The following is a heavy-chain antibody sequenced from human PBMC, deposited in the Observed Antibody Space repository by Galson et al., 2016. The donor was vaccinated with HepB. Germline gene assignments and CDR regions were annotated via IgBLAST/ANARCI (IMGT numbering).Heavy chain of an antibody. CDR3: AREGYGGNSDY. D-gene: IGHD4-23*01. Sequence: SVKVSCKASGYTFTNYYIHWVRQAPGQGLEWMGAINPFDGGISYAQRFQGRVTMTTDTSTTTVYMDLSRLRSEDTAVYYCAREGYGGNSDYWGQGTLVTVSS. V-gene: IGHV1-46*01. J-gene: IGHJ4*02. CDR1: GYTFTNYY. CDR2: INPFDGGI.